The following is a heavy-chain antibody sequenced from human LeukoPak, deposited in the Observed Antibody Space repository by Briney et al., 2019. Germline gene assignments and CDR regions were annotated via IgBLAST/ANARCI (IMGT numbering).Heavy chain of an antibody. J-gene: IGHJ3*01. CDR2: IYYSGST. CDR3: ARYIHGGFDV. Sequence: SETLSLTCTVSGGSISSNLYYWGWIRQPPGKGLQWIGNIYYSGSTHYTPSLQSRVTISMDTSNNQFSLKLSSVTTAGTAVYYCARYIHGGFDVWGQGTMVTVSS. V-gene: IGHV4-39*01. CDR1: GGSISSNLYY. D-gene: IGHD3-16*01.